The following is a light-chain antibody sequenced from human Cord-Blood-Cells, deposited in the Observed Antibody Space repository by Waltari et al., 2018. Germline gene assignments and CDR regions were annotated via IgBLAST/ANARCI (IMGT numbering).Light chain of an antibody. CDR3: QQRSNWPPYT. CDR2: DAS. Sequence: EIVLTQSPATLSLSPGERATLSCRASQSVSSYLAWYQQKPGQAPRLLIYDASNRATRIPARFSGSGSGTDFTLTISSLEPEDFAFYYCQQRSNWPPYTFGQGTKLEIK. V-gene: IGKV3-11*01. CDR1: QSVSSY. J-gene: IGKJ2*01.